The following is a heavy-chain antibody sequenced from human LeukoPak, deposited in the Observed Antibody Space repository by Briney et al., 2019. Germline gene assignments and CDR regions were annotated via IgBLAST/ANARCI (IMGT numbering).Heavy chain of an antibody. CDR3: AGGGSGSFAPLYYFDY. Sequence: SETLSLTCAVSGGSISSYYWSWIRQPPGKGLEWIGYIYYSGSTNYNPSLTSRVTISVDTSKNQFSLKLSSVTAADTAVYYCAGGGSGSFAPLYYFDYWGQGTLVTVSS. J-gene: IGHJ4*02. CDR1: GGSISSYY. D-gene: IGHD3-10*01. V-gene: IGHV4-59*01. CDR2: IYYSGST.